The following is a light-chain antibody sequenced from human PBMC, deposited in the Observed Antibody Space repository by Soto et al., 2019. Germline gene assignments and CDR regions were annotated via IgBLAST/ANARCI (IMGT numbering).Light chain of an antibody. V-gene: IGLV2-8*01. CDR3: SSYAGSNHAYG. CDR1: SSDVGGYNY. Sequence: QAVVTQPPSASGSPGQSVTISCTGTSSDVGGYNYVSWYQQHPGKAPKLMIYEVSKRPSGVPDRFSGSKSGNTASLTVSGLQAEDEADYYGSSYAGSNHAYGFGTGTKRTVL. CDR2: EVS. J-gene: IGLJ1*01.